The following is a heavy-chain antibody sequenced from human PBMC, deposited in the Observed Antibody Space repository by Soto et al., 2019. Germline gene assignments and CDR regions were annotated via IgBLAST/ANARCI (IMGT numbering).Heavy chain of an antibody. CDR2: IIRIFHTP. CDR3: VHRRDGYNSAFFDY. D-gene: IGHD5-12*01. J-gene: IGHJ4*02. CDR1: GGTFSSCA. V-gene: IGHV1-69*13. Sequence: SVKVSCKASGGTFSSCAFSWVRQAPGQGLEWMGGIIRIFHTPTYAQKFQGRVTITADESTSTAYMELISLRSDDTAVYYCVHRRDGYNSAFFDYWGQGTLVTVSS.